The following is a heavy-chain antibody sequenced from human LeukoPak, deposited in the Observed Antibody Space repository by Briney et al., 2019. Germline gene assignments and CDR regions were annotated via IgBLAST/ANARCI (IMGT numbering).Heavy chain of an antibody. Sequence: ASVKVSCEASGYTFNGYYIYWVRQAPGQGLEWMGWINPNSGGTNYAQKFQGRVTMTRDTSNRTAYMELSRLRSDDTAVYYCAREAVVVTPIFDYWGQGTLLTVSS. CDR1: GYTFNGYY. CDR3: AREAVVVTPIFDY. V-gene: IGHV1-2*02. D-gene: IGHD2-21*02. J-gene: IGHJ4*02. CDR2: INPNSGGT.